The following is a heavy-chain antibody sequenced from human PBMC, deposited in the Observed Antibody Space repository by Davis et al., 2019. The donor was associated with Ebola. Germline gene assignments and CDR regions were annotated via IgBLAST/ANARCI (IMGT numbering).Heavy chain of an antibody. V-gene: IGHV4-39*07. J-gene: IGHJ2*01. CDR2: ISYTGRT. D-gene: IGHD2-21*02. CDR3: ARVHYGDSNWYFDL. CDR1: GGSISSIDYY. Sequence: PSETLSLTCSVSGGSISSIDYYWAWIRQPPGKGLEWSGSISYTGRTYYDPSLKSRVTLSIDTSTDQFSLRLTSVTAADTAVYYCARVHYGDSNWYFDLWGRGTLVTVSS.